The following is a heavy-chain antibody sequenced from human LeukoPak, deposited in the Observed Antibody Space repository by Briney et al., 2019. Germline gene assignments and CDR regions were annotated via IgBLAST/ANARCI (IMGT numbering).Heavy chain of an antibody. Sequence: GGSLRLSCAASGFTVSSNYMSWVRQAPGKGLEWVSVIYSGGSTYYADSVKGRFTISRDNSKNTLYLQMNSLRAEDTAVYYCARVSTMATDRRGDYWGQGTLVTVSS. J-gene: IGHJ4*02. V-gene: IGHV3-66*01. CDR2: IYSGGST. CDR3: ARVSTMATDRRGDY. CDR1: GFTVSSNY. D-gene: IGHD5-12*01.